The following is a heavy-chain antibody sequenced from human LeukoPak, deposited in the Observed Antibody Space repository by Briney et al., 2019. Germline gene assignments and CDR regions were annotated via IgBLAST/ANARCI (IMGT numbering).Heavy chain of an antibody. CDR1: GYTFTSCD. CDR3: ARGPSYVVTFGGVINWFDP. D-gene: IGHD3-16*01. J-gene: IGHJ5*02. V-gene: IGHV1-8*01. CDR2: MNPNSGNT. Sequence: GASVKVSCKASGYTFTSCDINWVRQATGQGLEWMGWMNPNSGNTGYAQKFQGRVTMTRNTSISTAYMELSSLRSEDTAVYYCARGPSYVVTFGGVINWFDPWGQGTLVTVSS.